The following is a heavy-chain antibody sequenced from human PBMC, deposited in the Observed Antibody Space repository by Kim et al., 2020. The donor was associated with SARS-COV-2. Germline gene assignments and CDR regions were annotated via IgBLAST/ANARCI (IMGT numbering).Heavy chain of an antibody. J-gene: IGHJ4*02. CDR2: INSDGSAI. V-gene: IGHV3-11*01. CDR1: GFSFSDYY. CDR3: VREPNN. Sequence: GGSLRLFCAASGFSFSDYYMNWIRQAPGQGLEWVAYINSDGSAIKYAGSVNGRFTISRDNAKKSLSLQMNSLTPEDTAVYYCVREPNNWGQGTLVTVSS.